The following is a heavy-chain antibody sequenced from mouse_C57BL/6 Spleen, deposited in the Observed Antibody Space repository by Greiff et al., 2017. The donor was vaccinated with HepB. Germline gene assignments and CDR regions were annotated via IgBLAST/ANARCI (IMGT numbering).Heavy chain of an antibody. J-gene: IGHJ2*01. CDR2: INPGSGGT. Sequence: QVQLQQSGAELVRPGTSVKVSCKASGYAFTNYLIEWVKQRPGQGLEWIGVINPGSGGTNYNEKFKGKATLTADKSSSTAYMQLSSLTSEDSAVYFCARWDDGLDYWGQGTTLTVSS. CDR3: ARWDDGLDY. CDR1: GYAFTNYL. V-gene: IGHV1-54*01. D-gene: IGHD2-3*01.